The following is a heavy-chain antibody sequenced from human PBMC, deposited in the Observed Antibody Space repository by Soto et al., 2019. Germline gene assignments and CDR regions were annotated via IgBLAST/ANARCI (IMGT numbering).Heavy chain of an antibody. CDR1: GGSISSGGYS. J-gene: IGHJ5*02. CDR2: IYHSGST. V-gene: IGHV4-30-2*01. Sequence: SETLSLTCAVSGGSISSGGYSWSWIRQPPGKGLEWIGYIYHSGSTYYNPSLKSRVTISVDRSKNQFSLKLTSVTAADTAVYYCARLGAYYRSLDPWGQGTVVTVSS. D-gene: IGHD2-21*01. CDR3: ARLGAYYRSLDP.